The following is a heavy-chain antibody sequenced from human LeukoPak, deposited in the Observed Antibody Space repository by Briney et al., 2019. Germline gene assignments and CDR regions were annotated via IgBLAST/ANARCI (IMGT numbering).Heavy chain of an antibody. J-gene: IGHJ3*02. Sequence: PSETLSLTCTVSGYSLTSGYYWGWIRQPPGKGLEWIASIFHSGSTFYNPSVKSRVTISVDTSKNQFSLTLRSVTAADTAVYYCAKTLMTSDAFDIWGQGTMVTVSS. CDR1: GYSLTSGYY. V-gene: IGHV4-38-2*02. CDR3: AKTLMTSDAFDI. CDR2: IFHSGST.